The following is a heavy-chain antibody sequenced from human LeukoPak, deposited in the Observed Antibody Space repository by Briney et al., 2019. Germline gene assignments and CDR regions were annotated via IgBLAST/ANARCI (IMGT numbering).Heavy chain of an antibody. D-gene: IGHD6-13*01. J-gene: IGHJ6*03. CDR1: GGSISSYY. V-gene: IGHV4-4*07. CDR3: ARTTEAHSWRTRYYDYYMDV. Sequence: SETLSLTCTVSGGSISSYYWSWIRQPAGTALEWIGLIYPSGSTNYNPSLKSRVTISVDTSKNQFSLKLSSVTAADTAVYYCARTTEAHSWRTRYYDYYMDVWGKGTTVTVSS. CDR2: IYPSGST.